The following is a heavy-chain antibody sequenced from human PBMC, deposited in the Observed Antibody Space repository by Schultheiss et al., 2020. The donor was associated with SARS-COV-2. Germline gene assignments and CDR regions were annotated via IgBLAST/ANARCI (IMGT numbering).Heavy chain of an antibody. V-gene: IGHV3-21*05. Sequence: GGSLRLSCAASGFTFSSYSMNWVRQAPGKGLEWVSYISSSSSYIYYADSVKGRFTISRDNAKNSLYLQMKSLGAEDTAVYYCARAPTMIAYYYGMDVWGQGTTVTVSS. D-gene: IGHD3-22*01. J-gene: IGHJ6*02. CDR1: GFTFSSYS. CDR3: ARAPTMIAYYYGMDV. CDR2: ISSSSSYI.